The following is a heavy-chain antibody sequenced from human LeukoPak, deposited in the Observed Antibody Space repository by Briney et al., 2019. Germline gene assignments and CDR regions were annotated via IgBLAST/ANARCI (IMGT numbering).Heavy chain of an antibody. CDR2: ITWNSGSI. CDR3: ANTYYYDSSGYSPEFDY. V-gene: IGHV3-9*01. CDR1: GFTFEDYA. D-gene: IGHD3-22*01. J-gene: IGHJ4*02. Sequence: GGSLRLSCAASGFTFEDYAMHWVRQAPGKGLEWVSGITWNSGSIGYADSVKGRFTISRDNAKNSLFLQMNSLRAEDTAVYYCANTYYYDSSGYSPEFDYWGQGTLVTVSS.